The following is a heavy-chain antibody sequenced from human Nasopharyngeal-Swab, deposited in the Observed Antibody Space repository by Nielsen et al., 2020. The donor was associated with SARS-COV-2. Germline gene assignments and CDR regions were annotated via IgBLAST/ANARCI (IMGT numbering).Heavy chain of an antibody. CDR2: ISISGSTI. V-gene: IGHV3-11*01. D-gene: IGHD5-18*01. J-gene: IGHJ6*02. Sequence: GESLKISCAASGFTFSDYYMSWIRQAPGKGLEWVSYISISGSTIYYADSVKGRFTISRDNAKNSLYLQMNSLRAEDTAVYYCARSHKGYSYGYTNYYDMGVWGQGTTVTVSS. CDR1: GFTFSDYY. CDR3: ARSHKGYSYGYTNYYDMGV.